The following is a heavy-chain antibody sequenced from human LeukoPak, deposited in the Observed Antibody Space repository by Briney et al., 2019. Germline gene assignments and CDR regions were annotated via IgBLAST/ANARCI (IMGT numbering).Heavy chain of an antibody. CDR1: GGTFSSYA. D-gene: IGHD2-2*02. Sequence: ASVKASCKASGGTFSSYAISWVRQAPGQGLEWMGRIIPILGIANYAQKFQGRVTITADKSASTAYMELSSLRSEDTAVYYCARDGDCSSTSCYIGDHFGYWGQGTLVTVSS. CDR3: ARDGDCSSTSCYIGDHFGY. V-gene: IGHV1-69*04. J-gene: IGHJ4*02. CDR2: IIPILGIA.